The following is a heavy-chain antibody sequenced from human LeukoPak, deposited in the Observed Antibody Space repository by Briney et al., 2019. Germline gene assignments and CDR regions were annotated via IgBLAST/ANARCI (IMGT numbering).Heavy chain of an antibody. CDR3: TRESHETREDY. CDR2: ISANNGDT. V-gene: IGHV1-18*01. Sequence: ASVKVSCKASGYTFTSYGISWVRQAPGQGLEWMGWISANNGDTDYPPKLQDRVTMTTDTYTSTAYMELRSLRSDDTAMYYCTRESHETREDYWGQGTLVTVSS. J-gene: IGHJ4*02. CDR1: GYTFTSYG. D-gene: IGHD1-1*01.